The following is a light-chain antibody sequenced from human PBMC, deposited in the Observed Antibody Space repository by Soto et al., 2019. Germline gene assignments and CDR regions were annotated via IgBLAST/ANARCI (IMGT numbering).Light chain of an antibody. CDR2: EVN. Sequence: QSALTQPASVSGSPGQSITISCTGTSSDIGAYNYVSWYQQHPGKAPKLIIYEVNNRPSGVSNRFSGSKSGNTASLTISGLQPEDEADYHCSSYIGGSTYWIFGGGTKVTVL. J-gene: IGLJ3*02. CDR1: SSDIGAYNY. CDR3: SSYIGGSTYWI. V-gene: IGLV2-14*01.